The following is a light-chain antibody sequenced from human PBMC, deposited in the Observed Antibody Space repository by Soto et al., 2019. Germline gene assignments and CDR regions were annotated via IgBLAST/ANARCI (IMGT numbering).Light chain of an antibody. V-gene: IGKV1-12*01. CDR2: AAS. J-gene: IGKJ4*01. CDR1: QRISYW. CDR3: QQANSFPLT. Sequence: DIQMPQSPSSVSASVGDRVTITCRASQRISYWLAWYQQKPGRAPELLISAASNLQSGVPSRFSGSGSGTDFTLTISSLQPEDFATYYCQQANSFPLTFGGGTKVEIK.